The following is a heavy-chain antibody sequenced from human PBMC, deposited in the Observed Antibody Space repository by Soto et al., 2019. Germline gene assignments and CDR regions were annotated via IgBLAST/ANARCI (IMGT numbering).Heavy chain of an antibody. V-gene: IGHV1-18*01. CDR2: INAYNGNT. J-gene: IGHJ4*02. CDR1: GYTFTSYG. Sequence: ASVKVSCKASGYTFTSYGISWVRQAPGQGLEWIGWINAYNGNTDYAQKFKGRDTMTRNTSTSTAYMELSSLRSEDTAVYYCARGLNPTRFDYWGQGTLVTVSS. CDR3: ARGLNPTRFDY.